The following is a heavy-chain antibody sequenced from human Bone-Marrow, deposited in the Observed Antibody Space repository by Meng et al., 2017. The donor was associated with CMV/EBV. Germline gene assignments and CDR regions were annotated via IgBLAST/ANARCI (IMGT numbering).Heavy chain of an antibody. Sequence: GESLKISCAASGFTFSNSDMNWVRQAPGKGLEWVSSISGSGDSTYYADSVKGRFTISRDNSKSTLYLQMNSLRAEDTAVYHCANLHTGVHPYWGQGTLVTVSS. V-gene: IGHV3-23*01. D-gene: IGHD2-8*02. CDR1: GFTFSNSD. CDR3: ANLHTGVHPY. J-gene: IGHJ4*02. CDR2: ISGSGDST.